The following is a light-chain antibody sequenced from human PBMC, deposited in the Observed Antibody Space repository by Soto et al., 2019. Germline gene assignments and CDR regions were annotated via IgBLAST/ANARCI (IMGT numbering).Light chain of an antibody. CDR1: QSITTW. J-gene: IGKJ1*01. CDR2: KAS. CDR3: QQYNSYFRT. Sequence: DIRLTQSPSTLSASVGDTFTITCRASQSITTWLDWYQQKPGKGPNLLIYKASTLVSGVPARFRGGGSGTEFTLNITSLQPDDFETYYCQQYNSYFRTFGQGTKVDIK. V-gene: IGKV1-5*03.